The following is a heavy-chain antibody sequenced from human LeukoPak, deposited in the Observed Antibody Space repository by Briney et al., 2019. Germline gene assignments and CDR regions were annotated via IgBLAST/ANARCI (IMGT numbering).Heavy chain of an antibody. CDR1: RFAFSQAW. CDR2: IKSESDGGTT. D-gene: IGHD1-26*01. CDR3: TTSGWFDH. Sequence: GGSLRLSCVASRFAFSQAWMSWVRQAPGKGLEWVGRIKSESDGGTTDYAAPVKGRFTISRDDTKNTLFLQMNSLQTEDTAVYYCTTSGWFDHWGQGTLVTVSS. V-gene: IGHV3-15*01. J-gene: IGHJ5*02.